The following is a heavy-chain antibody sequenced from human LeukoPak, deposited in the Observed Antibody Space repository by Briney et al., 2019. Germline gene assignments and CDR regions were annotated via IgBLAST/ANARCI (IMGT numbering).Heavy chain of an antibody. Sequence: GGSLRFSCAASGFTFDDYAMHWVRQAPGKGLEWVSGISWNSGSIGYADSVKGRFTISRDNAKNSLYLQMNSLRAEDTALYYCAKGYYYGSGSYSHFDYWGQGTLVTVSS. J-gene: IGHJ4*02. V-gene: IGHV3-9*01. CDR2: ISWNSGSI. CDR1: GFTFDDYA. D-gene: IGHD3-10*01. CDR3: AKGYYYGSGSYSHFDY.